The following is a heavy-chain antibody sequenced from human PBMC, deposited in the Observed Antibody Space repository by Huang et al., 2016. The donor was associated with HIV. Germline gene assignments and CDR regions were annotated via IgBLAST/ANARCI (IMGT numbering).Heavy chain of an antibody. CDR2: IQYSGNT. V-gene: IGHV4-59*01. D-gene: IGHD6-13*01. CDR3: ARGGPYSRDYYYYGMDV. J-gene: IGHJ6*02. Sequence: QVQLQESGPGLVKPSETLSLTCTVSGGSISNYWSWIRQPPGKGREWIWYIQYSGNTNYNPSLKSRVTTSVDTSKNQFFLKLSSVTAADTAVYYCARGGPYSRDYYYYGMDVWGQGTTVTVSS. CDR1: GGSISNY.